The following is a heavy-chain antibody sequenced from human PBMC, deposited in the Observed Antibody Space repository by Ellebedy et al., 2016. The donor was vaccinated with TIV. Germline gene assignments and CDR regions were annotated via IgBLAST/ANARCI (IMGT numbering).Heavy chain of an antibody. J-gene: IGHJ4*02. Sequence: GESLKISCAASGFTVNNKHMGWVRQAPGKGLEWVSILYSGGNTYYADSVQGRFTISRDNSKNTLYLQMNSLRVEDTAVYYCARDGTVTTPTYFDYWGQGTLVTVSS. CDR3: ARDGTVTTPTYFDY. CDR1: GFTVNNKH. CDR2: LYSGGNT. D-gene: IGHD4-11*01. V-gene: IGHV3-66*01.